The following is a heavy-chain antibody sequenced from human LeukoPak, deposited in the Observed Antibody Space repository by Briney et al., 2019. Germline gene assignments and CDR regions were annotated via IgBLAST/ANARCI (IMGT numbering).Heavy chain of an antibody. V-gene: IGHV4-34*01. CDR1: GGSISSYY. D-gene: IGHD2-15*01. Sequence: SETLSLTCTVSGGSISSYYWSWIRQPPGKGLEWIGEINHSGSTNYNPSLKSRVTISVDTSKNQFSLKLSSVTAADTAVYYCARRTSSRWKPAFDIWGQGTMVTVSS. CDR3: ARRTSSRWKPAFDI. CDR2: INHSGST. J-gene: IGHJ3*02.